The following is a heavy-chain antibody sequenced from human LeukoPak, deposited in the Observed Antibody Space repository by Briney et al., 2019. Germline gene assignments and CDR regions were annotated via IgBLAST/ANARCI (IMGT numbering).Heavy chain of an antibody. CDR2: ISGSGGST. Sequence: GGSLRLSCAASGFTFSSYAMSWVRQAPGKGLEWVSAISGSGGSTYYADSVKGRFTISRDNSKNTLYLQMNSLKTEDTPVDYXXXXXXTYYYDSSGHYYIDYWGQGTLVTVSS. D-gene: IGHD3-22*01. J-gene: IGHJ4*02. V-gene: IGHV3-23*01. CDR3: XXXXXTYYYDSSGHYYIDY. CDR1: GFTFSSYA.